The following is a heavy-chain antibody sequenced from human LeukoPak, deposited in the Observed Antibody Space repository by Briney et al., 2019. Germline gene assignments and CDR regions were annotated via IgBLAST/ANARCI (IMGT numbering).Heavy chain of an antibody. CDR2: IWFDGSNK. CDR1: GFTFNNYD. V-gene: IGHV3-33*01. D-gene: IGHD1-26*01. CDR3: ARDGIVGGLDAFDI. J-gene: IGHJ3*02. Sequence: PGGSLRLSCAASGFTFNNYDMHWVRQAPGKGLEWVALIWFDGSNKDYADSVKGRFTISRDNSENTLYLQMNTLRVEDTAVYYCARDGIVGGLDAFDIWGQGTMVAVSS.